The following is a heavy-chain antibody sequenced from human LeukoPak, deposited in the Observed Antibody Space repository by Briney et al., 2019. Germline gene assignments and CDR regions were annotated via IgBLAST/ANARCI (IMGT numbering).Heavy chain of an antibody. D-gene: IGHD3-16*01. CDR1: GFTFSDYA. V-gene: IGHV3-23*01. J-gene: IGHJ4*02. Sequence: GGSLRLSCAASGFTFSDYAMNWVRQAPGKGLEWVSTISGSGGNTYYADSVKGRFTISRDNSKNTLYLQMNSLRAEDTAVYYCAKDVSMGGLFDYWGQGTLVTVSS. CDR2: ISGSGGNT. CDR3: AKDVSMGGLFDY.